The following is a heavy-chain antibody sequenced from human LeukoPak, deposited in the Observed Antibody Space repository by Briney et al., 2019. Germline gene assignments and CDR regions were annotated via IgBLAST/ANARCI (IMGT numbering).Heavy chain of an antibody. D-gene: IGHD3-10*01. V-gene: IGHV4-59*01. CDR1: GGSISSYY. CDR2: IYYSGST. J-gene: IGHJ3*02. CDR3: ARVKGGGRITMVRGHDAFDI. Sequence: PSETLSLTCTVSGGSISSYYWSWIRQPPGKGLEWIGYIYYSGSTNYNPSLKSRVTISVDTSKNQFSLKLSSVTAADTAVYYCARVKGGGRITMVRGHDAFDIWGQGTMVTVSS.